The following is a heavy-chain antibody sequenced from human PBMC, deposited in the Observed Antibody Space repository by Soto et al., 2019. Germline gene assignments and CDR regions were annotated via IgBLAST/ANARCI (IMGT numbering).Heavy chain of an antibody. CDR1: GYTFTSYY. Sequence: ASVKGSGKASGYTFTSYYMHWVRQAPGQGLEWMGIINPSGGSTSYAQKFQGRVTMTRDTSTSTVYMELSSLRSEDTAVYYCARDLIVVVPAAMDYYSGMDVWGQGTPVTVSS. J-gene: IGHJ6*02. D-gene: IGHD2-2*01. CDR3: ARDLIVVVPAAMDYYSGMDV. V-gene: IGHV1-46*03. CDR2: INPSGGST.